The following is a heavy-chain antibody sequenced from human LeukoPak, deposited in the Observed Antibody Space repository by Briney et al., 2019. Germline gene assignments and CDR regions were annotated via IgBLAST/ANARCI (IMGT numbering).Heavy chain of an antibody. CDR1: GASFSNDY. CDR2: IYHNGRT. CDR3: ARASEGIGYFDT. V-gene: IGHV4-59*01. Sequence: SETLSLTCTVSGASFSNDYWSWVRQAPGKGLEWIGYIYHNGRTNYSPSLKSRTIMSIDTSQNQFSLKLTSVTAADTAVYYCARASEGIGYFDTWGRGSLVTVSS. D-gene: IGHD3-3*01. J-gene: IGHJ4*02.